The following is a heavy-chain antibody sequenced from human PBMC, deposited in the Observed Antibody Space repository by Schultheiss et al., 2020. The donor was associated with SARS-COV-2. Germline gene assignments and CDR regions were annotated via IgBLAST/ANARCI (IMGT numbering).Heavy chain of an antibody. CDR2: IYSGGNT. J-gene: IGHJ4*02. CDR3: ANSASNFDY. D-gene: IGHD2/OR15-2a*01. CDR1: GLTVSNNY. Sequence: GGSLRLSCAASGLTVSNNYMTWVRQAPGKGLEWVSVIYSGGNTHYADSVKGRFIITRDNSKNTLYLQMISLRVEDTATYYCANSASNFDYWGQGTLVTVSS. V-gene: IGHV3-53*01.